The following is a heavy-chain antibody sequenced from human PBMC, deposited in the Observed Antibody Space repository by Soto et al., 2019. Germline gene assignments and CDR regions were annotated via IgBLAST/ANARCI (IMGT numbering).Heavy chain of an antibody. CDR2: FIPMSGTA. J-gene: IGHJ4*02. D-gene: IGHD1-26*01. CDR1: GGTFSSFA. V-gene: IGHV1-69*01. Sequence: QVQVVQSGAEGRKPGSSVKVSCKASGGTFSSFAFGWVRQAPGQGLEWMGGFIPMSGTATYAQKLQGRVTITADESTRTVFMQLSSLRSEVTAVYYCARGIVGATEFDSWGQGTLVTVSS. CDR3: ARGIVGATEFDS.